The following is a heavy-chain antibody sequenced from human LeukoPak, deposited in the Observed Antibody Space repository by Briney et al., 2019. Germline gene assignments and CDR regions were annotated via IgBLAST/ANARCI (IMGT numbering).Heavy chain of an antibody. CDR2: IRSKANSYAT. V-gene: IGHV3-73*01. J-gene: IGHJ4*02. CDR3: TRWKSEGDY. D-gene: IGHD1-1*01. Sequence: GGSLRLSCAASGFTFSGSAMHWVRQASGKGLEWVGRIRSKANSYATAYAASVKGRFTISRDDSKDTAYLQMNSLKTEDTAVYYCTRWKSEGDYWGQGTLVTVSS. CDR1: GFTFSGSA.